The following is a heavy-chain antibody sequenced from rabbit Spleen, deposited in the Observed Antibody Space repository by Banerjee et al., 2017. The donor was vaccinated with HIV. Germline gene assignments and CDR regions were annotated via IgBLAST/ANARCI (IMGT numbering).Heavy chain of an antibody. J-gene: IGHJ4*01. CDR2: IYTGTYSYT. CDR3: ARDLHGNRNNYGAL. D-gene: IGHD5-1*01. V-gene: IGHV1S40*01. Sequence: QSLEESGGDLVKPGSSLTLTCTASGFSFSSSYYMCWVRQAPGKGLEWIGCIYTGTYSYTYYASWAKGRFTITRSTSLNTVTLQLNSLTAADTATYFCARDLHGNRNNYGALWGPGTLVTVS. CDR1: GFSFSSSYY.